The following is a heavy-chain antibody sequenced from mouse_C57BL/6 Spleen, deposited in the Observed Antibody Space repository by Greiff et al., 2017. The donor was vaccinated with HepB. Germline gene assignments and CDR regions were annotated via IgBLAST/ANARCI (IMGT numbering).Heavy chain of an antibody. J-gene: IGHJ3*01. Sequence: QVQLQQPGAELVMPGASVKLSCKASSYTFTSYWMHWVKQRPGQGLEWIGEIDPSDSYTNYNQKFKGQSTLTVDKSSSTAYMQLSSLTSEDSAVYYCARVSGSQTWFAYWGQGTLVTVSA. D-gene: IGHD1-1*02. CDR3: ARVSGSQTWFAY. CDR2: IDPSDSYT. V-gene: IGHV1-69*01. CDR1: SYTFTSYW.